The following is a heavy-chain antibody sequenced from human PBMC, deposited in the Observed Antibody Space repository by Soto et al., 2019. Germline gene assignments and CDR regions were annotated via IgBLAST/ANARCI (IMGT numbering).Heavy chain of an antibody. J-gene: IGHJ4*02. CDR2: INHSGST. CDR3: ARGLGSSTTLIYFDY. V-gene: IGHV4-34*01. Sequence: SETLSLTCAVYGGSFSGYYWSWIRQPPGKGLEWIGEINHSGSTNYNPSLKSRVTISVDTSKNQFSLKLSSVTAADTVVYYCARGLGSSTTLIYFDYWGQGTLVTVSS. D-gene: IGHD4-17*01. CDR1: GGSFSGYY.